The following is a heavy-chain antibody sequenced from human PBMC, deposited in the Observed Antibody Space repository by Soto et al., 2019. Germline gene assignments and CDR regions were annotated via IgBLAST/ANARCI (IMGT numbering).Heavy chain of an antibody. CDR2: MNPNSGNT. D-gene: IGHD4-17*01. CDR1: GYTFTSYD. CDR3: ARGGGTVTTWSDYYYMDV. Sequence: GASVKVSCKASGYTFTSYDINWVRQATGQGLEWMGWMNPNSGNTGFAQKFQGRVTMTRNTSISTAYMELSSLRSEDTAVYYCARGGGTVTTWSDYYYMDVWGKGTKVTVSS. J-gene: IGHJ6*03. V-gene: IGHV1-8*01.